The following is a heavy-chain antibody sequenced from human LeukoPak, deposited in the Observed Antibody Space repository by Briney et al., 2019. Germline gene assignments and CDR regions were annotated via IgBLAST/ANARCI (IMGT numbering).Heavy chain of an antibody. V-gene: IGHV5-51*01. D-gene: IGHD2-15*01. CDR2: IYPGDSDT. Sequence: GESLKISCKGSGYSISIYWIGWVRQMPGKGLEWMGIIYPGDSDTRYSPSFQGQVAISADKSISTAYLQWSSLKASDTAMYYCARQVGAALYYFDYWGQGTLVTVSS. CDR1: GYSISIYW. CDR3: ARQVGAALYYFDY. J-gene: IGHJ4*02.